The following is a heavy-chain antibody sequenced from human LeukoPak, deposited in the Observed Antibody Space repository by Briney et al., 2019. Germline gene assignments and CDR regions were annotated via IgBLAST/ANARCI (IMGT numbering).Heavy chain of an antibody. V-gene: IGHV4-38-2*02. CDR3: ARDSVSIPFDP. CDR2: IYHSGST. Sequence: SETLSLTCTVSGGSISSGYYWGWIRQPPGKGLEWIGSIYHSGSTYYNPSLKSRVTISVDTSKNQFSLKLSSVTAADTAVYYCARDSVSIPFDPWGQGTLVTVSS. CDR1: GGSISSGYY. J-gene: IGHJ5*02. D-gene: IGHD2-21*01.